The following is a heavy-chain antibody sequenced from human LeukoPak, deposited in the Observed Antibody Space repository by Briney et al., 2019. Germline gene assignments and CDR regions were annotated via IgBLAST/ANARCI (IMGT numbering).Heavy chain of an antibody. CDR1: DASIKTYY. CDR3: ARVREGNHLHQFYLDS. CDR2: IYSRGSP. D-gene: IGHD1-14*01. V-gene: IGHV4-59*13. J-gene: IGHJ4*02. Sequence: SETLSLTCSVSDASIKTYYWTWIRQPPGKGLEYIGSIYSRGSPKYNPSLKSRVTLSVDTSKNQFSLSLRSVTAADTAVYYCARVREGNHLHQFYLDSWGQGIRVTVSS.